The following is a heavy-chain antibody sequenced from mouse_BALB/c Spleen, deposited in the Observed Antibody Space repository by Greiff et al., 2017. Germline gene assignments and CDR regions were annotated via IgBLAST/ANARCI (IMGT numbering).Heavy chain of an antibody. CDR1: GYTFTSYW. D-gene: IGHD2-12*01. J-gene: IGHJ3*01. Sequence: QVQLQQPGAELVKPGASVKLSCKASGYTFTSYWMHWVKQRPGQGLEWIGEIDPSDSYTNYNQKFKGKATLTVDKSSSTAYMQLSSLTSEDSAVYYCARYRPGFAYWGQGTLVTVSA. CDR2: IDPSDSYT. CDR3: ARYRPGFAY. V-gene: IGHV1-69*02.